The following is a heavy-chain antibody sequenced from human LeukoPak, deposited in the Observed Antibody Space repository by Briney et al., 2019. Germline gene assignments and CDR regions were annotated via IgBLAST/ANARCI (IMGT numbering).Heavy chain of an antibody. J-gene: IGHJ4*02. V-gene: IGHV3-23*01. CDR2: ISGSGGST. D-gene: IGHD3-22*01. Sequence: GGSLRLSCAASGFTFSSYAMSWVRQAPGKGLEWVSAISGSGGSTYYADSVKGRFTISRDNSKNTLYLQMNSLRAEDTAVYYCAKNYYYDSSGYYYVFVFDYWGQGTLVTVSS. CDR1: GFTFSSYA. CDR3: AKNYYYDSSGYYYVFVFDY.